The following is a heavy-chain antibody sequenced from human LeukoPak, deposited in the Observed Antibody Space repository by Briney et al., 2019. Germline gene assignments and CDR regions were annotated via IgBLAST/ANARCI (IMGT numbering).Heavy chain of an antibody. CDR1: GGSISSSSYY. CDR3: ARHSYDSSGYYYTGFDY. V-gene: IGHV4-39*01. J-gene: IGHJ4*02. D-gene: IGHD3-22*01. CDR2: IYYSGST. Sequence: SETLSLTCTVSGGSISSSSYYWGWIRQPPGKGLEWIGSIYYSGSTNYNPSLKSRVTISVDTSKNQFSLKLSSVTAADTAVYYCARHSYDSSGYYYTGFDYWGQGTLVTVSS.